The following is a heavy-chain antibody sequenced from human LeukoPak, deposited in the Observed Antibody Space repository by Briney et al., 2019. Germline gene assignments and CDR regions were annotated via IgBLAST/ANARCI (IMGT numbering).Heavy chain of an antibody. CDR3: ARVRMRYSSGWFDY. D-gene: IGHD6-19*01. V-gene: IGHV1-2*06. CDR2: INPNSGGT. CDR1: GYTFTGYY. J-gene: IGHJ4*02. Sequence: GASVKVSCKASGYTFTGYYMHWVRQAPGQGLEWMGRINPNSGGTNYAQKFQGRVTMTRDTSISTAYMELSRLRSDDTAVYYCARVRMRYSSGWFDYWGQGTLVTVSS.